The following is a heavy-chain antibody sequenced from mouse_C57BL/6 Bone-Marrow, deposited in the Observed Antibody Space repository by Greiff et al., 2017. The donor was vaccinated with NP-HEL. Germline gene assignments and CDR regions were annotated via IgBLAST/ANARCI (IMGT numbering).Heavy chain of an antibody. D-gene: IGHD1-1*01. CDR2: TFYSGIT. CDR3: ARDRGYYGSSPWFAY. V-gene: IGHV3-3*01. J-gene: IGHJ3*01. Sequence: VQLKQSGPSLVRPSQTLSLTCTVTGFSINSDCYWIWIRQFPGNKLEYIGYTFYSGITYYNPSLESRTYITRDTSKNQFSLKLSSVTTEDTATYYCARDRGYYGSSPWFAYWGQGTLVTVSA. CDR1: GFSINSDCY.